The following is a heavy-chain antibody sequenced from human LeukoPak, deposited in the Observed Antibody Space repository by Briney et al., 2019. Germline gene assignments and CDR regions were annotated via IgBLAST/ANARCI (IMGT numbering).Heavy chain of an antibody. J-gene: IGHJ4*02. CDR3: AKVLVLVSANRYYFDY. V-gene: IGHV3-23*01. D-gene: IGHD2-15*01. CDR1: GFTFSTYA. CDR2: ISDTGGNT. Sequence: GGSLRLSCAASGFTFSTYAMSWVRQTPERGLEWVSAISDTGGNTFYADSVKGRFTISRDNSKNTLYLQMNSLRAEDTAVYYCAKVLVLVSANRYYFDYWGQGTLVTVSS.